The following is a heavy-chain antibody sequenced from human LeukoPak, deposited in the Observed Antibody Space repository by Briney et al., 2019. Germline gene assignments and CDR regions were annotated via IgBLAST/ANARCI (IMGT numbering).Heavy chain of an antibody. CDR1: GFSLSDYY. CDR2: ITGSGSGTII. Sequence: GGSLRLSCAASGFSLSDYYMSWIRQAPGKGLEWISHITGSGSGTIIKYADSVKGRFTISSDDAKNSLFLQMNSLRADDTAIYYCARDRYYDFWSGQGPFDIWGQGTMVTVSS. J-gene: IGHJ3*02. D-gene: IGHD3-3*01. CDR3: ARDRYYDFWSGQGPFDI. V-gene: IGHV3-11*01.